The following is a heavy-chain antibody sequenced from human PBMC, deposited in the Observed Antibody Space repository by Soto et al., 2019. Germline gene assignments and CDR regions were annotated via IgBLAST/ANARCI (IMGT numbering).Heavy chain of an antibody. CDR3: AGEYYYDENGLDV. V-gene: IGHV3-33*01. CDR1: GLTFSRYG. J-gene: IGHJ6*02. CDR2: IWYDGSNK. D-gene: IGHD3-22*01. Sequence: QVQLVESGGGVVQPGKSLRLSCAVSGLTFSRYGMHWVRQAPGKGLKWVAVIWYDGSNKYYADSVKGRFTISRDNSKKTLYLQMNSLRVEDTAVYYCAGEYYYDENGLDVWGQGTTVTVSS.